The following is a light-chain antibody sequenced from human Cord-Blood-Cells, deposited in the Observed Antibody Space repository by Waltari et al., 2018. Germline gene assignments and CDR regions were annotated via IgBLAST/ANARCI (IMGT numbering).Light chain of an antibody. CDR3: QQSYSTPVT. CDR2: AAS. V-gene: IGKV1-39*01. Sequence: DIQMTQSPSSLSASVGDRXTITCRASQSISSYLNWYQQKPGKAPKLLIYAASSLQSGVPSRFSGSGSGTDFTLTISSLQPEDFATYYCQQSYSTPVTFGPGTKVDIK. J-gene: IGKJ3*01. CDR1: QSISSY.